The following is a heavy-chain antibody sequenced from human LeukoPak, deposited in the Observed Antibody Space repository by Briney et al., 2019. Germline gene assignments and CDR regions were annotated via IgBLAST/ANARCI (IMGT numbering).Heavy chain of an antibody. D-gene: IGHD3-22*01. Sequence: SVKVSCKASGGIFSSYTISWVRQAPGQGLEWMGRIIPILGIANYAQKFQGRVTITADKSTSTAYMELSSLRSEDTAVYYCARGGYYDSSGYLDAFDIWGQGTMVTVSS. CDR1: GGIFSSYT. CDR3: ARGGYYDSSGYLDAFDI. J-gene: IGHJ3*02. CDR2: IIPILGIA. V-gene: IGHV1-69*02.